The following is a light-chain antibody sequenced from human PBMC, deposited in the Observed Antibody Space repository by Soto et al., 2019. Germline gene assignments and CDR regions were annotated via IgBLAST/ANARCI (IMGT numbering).Light chain of an antibody. J-gene: IGLJ1*01. V-gene: IGLV1-40*01. CDR2: GNS. CDR1: SSNIGAGYD. Sequence: QCVLTQPPSVSWAPGQRVTISCTGSSSNIGAGYDVHWYQQLPGTAPKLLIYGNSNRPSGVPDRFSGSKSGTSASLAITGLQAEDEADYYCQSYDSSLSGCYVFGTGTKVTVL. CDR3: QSYDSSLSGCYV.